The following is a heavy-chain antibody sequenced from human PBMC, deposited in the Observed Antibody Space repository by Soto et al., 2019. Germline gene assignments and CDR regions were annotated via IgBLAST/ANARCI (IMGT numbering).Heavy chain of an antibody. V-gene: IGHV3-15*01. CDR3: TTPYGRYCSSTSCPLIAFDI. Sequence: PGGSLRLSCAASGFTFSNAWMSWVRQAPGKGLEWVGRIKSKTDGGTTDYAAPVKGRFTISRDDSKNTLYLQMNSLKTEDTAVYYCTTPYGRYCSSTSCPLIAFDIWGQGTMVTVSS. D-gene: IGHD2-2*01. CDR2: IKSKTDGGTT. CDR1: GFTFSNAW. J-gene: IGHJ3*02.